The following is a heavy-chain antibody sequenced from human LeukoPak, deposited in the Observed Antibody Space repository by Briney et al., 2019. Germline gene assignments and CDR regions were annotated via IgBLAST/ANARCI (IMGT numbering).Heavy chain of an antibody. D-gene: IGHD3-22*01. CDR2: INPNSGGT. Sequence: ASVKVSCKASGYTFAGYYMHWVRQAPGQGLEWMGWINPNSGGTNYAQKFQGRVTMTRDTSISTAYMELSSLRSEDTAVYYCARGSLSGYYYEDAFDIWGQGTMVTVSS. CDR3: ARGSLSGYYYEDAFDI. J-gene: IGHJ3*02. V-gene: IGHV1-2*02. CDR1: GYTFAGYY.